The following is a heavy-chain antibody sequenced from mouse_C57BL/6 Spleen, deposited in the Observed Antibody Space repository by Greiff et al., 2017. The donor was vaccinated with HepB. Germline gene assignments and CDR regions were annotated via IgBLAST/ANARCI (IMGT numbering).Heavy chain of an antibody. CDR2: IDPSDSET. Sequence: VQLQEPGAELVRPGSSVKLSCKASGYTFTSYWMHWVKQRPIQGLEWIGNIDPSDSETHYNQKFKDKATLTVDKSSSTAYMQLSSLTSEDSAVYYCARWGNWYFDVWGTGTTVTVSS. J-gene: IGHJ1*03. V-gene: IGHV1-52*01. CDR1: GYTFTSYW. CDR3: ARWGNWYFDV.